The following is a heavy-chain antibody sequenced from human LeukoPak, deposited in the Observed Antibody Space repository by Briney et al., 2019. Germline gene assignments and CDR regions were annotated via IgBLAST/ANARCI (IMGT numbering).Heavy chain of an antibody. CDR2: SYSGGTS. V-gene: IGHV3-53*01. Sequence: GGSLRLSCAASGFTFTTYWMSWVRQAPGKGLEWVAVSYSGGTSQYAESVKGRFTISRDNSKNTLSLQMNSLRAEDTALYYCARVWELSFDYWGQGTLVTVSS. CDR1: GFTFTTYW. CDR3: ARVWELSFDY. D-gene: IGHD3-16*02. J-gene: IGHJ4*02.